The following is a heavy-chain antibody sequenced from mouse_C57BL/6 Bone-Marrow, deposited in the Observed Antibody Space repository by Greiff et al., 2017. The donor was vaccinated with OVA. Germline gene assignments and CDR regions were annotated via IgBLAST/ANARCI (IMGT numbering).Heavy chain of an antibody. V-gene: IGHV1-55*01. CDR2: IYPGSGST. J-gene: IGHJ2*01. Sequence: QVQLQQPGAELVKPGASVKMSCKASGYTFTSYWITWVKQRPGQGLEWIGDIYPGSGSTNYNEKFKSKATLTVDTSSSTAYMQLSSLTSEDSAVYYCARPTIYYVYAGDYFDDWGQGTTLTVSS. CDR1: GYTFTSYW. D-gene: IGHD2-2*01. CDR3: ARPTIYYVYAGDYFDD.